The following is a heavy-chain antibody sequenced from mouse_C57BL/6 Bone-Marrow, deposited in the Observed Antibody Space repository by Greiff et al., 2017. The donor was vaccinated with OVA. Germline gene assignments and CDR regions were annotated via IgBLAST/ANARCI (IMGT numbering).Heavy chain of an antibody. D-gene: IGHD1-2*01. Sequence: VKLLESGAELVKPGASVKMSCKASGYTFTTYPIEWMKQNHGKSLEWIGNFHPYNDDTKYNEKFKGKATLTVEKSSSTVYLELSRLTSDDSAVYYCARGATARGHWYFDVWGTGTTVTVSS. J-gene: IGHJ1*03. V-gene: IGHV1-47*01. CDR3: ARGATARGHWYFDV. CDR2: FHPYNDDT. CDR1: GYTFTTYP.